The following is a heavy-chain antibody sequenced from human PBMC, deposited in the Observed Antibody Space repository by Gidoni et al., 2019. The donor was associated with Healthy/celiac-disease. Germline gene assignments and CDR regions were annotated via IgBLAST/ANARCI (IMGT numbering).Heavy chain of an antibody. J-gene: IGHJ4*02. V-gene: IGHV3-48*01. Sequence: EVQLVESGGGLVQPGGSLRLSCAASGFTLGSYSMNGVRQAPGKGLEWVSYISSSSSTIYYADSVKGRLTISRDNAKNSLYLQMNSLRAEDTAVYYCARDLVPSKRITMVRGVSPLDYWGQGTLVTVSS. CDR2: ISSSSSTI. CDR3: ARDLVPSKRITMVRGVSPLDY. D-gene: IGHD3-10*01. CDR1: GFTLGSYS.